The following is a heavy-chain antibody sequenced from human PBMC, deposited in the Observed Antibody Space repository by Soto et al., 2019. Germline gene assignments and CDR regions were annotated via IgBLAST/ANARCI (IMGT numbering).Heavy chain of an antibody. D-gene: IGHD1-1*01. J-gene: IGHJ4*02. V-gene: IGHV3-30*18. CDR2: ISHDGTTK. Sequence: QVQLVESGGGVVQPGRSLRLSCAASGFNLSDYGMHWVRQAPGKGLEWVAMISHDGTTKYWADSEKGRFTISRDNSKNALYLQMNSLRAEDTAVYYCAKDRRDGEYNSVYDFWGQGALVTVSS. CDR3: AKDRRDGEYNSVYDF. CDR1: GFNLSDYG.